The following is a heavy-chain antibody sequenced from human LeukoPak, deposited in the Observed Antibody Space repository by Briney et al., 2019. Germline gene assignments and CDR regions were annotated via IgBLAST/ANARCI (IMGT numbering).Heavy chain of an antibody. Sequence: GKSLKISCQGSGYSFTIYWVGWARQMPGKGLEWMGIVYPGDSATRYSPSFQGPVTISADKSISTAYLQWTRLKASDTAMYYCANGANYDFWSGYYQERVDGFEIWGQGTMVTVSS. CDR3: ANGANYDFWSGYYQERVDGFEI. J-gene: IGHJ3*02. V-gene: IGHV5-51*01. D-gene: IGHD3-3*01. CDR1: GYSFTIYW. CDR2: VYPGDSAT.